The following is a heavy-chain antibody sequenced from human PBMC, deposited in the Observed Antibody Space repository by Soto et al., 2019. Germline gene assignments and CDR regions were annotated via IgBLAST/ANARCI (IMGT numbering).Heavy chain of an antibody. CDR3: AKNRGFIQGD. CDR2: IHDGGTT. Sequence: QVQLQESGPGLVKPSETLSLTCVVSGGSISSDSWWSWVRQSPEKGLECLGEIHDGGTTHYNPSLESRLTVSMDKSKNQLSLKLNSVTAADTAVYYCAKNRGFIQGDWGQGTLVTVSS. D-gene: IGHD5-12*01. V-gene: IGHV4-4*02. J-gene: IGHJ4*02. CDR1: GGSISSDSW.